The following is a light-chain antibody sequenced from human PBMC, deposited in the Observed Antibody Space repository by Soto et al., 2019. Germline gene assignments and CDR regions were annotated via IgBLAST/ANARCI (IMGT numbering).Light chain of an antibody. CDR1: SSDVGGYNY. CDR2: DVS. J-gene: IGLJ3*02. V-gene: IGLV2-14*01. Sequence: QSALTQPASVSGSPGQSITISCTGTSSDVGGYNYVSWYQQHPGKAPKLMIYDVSNRPSGISNRFSGSKSGNTASLTIFGLQAEDEADYYCTSYTSSSTVLFGGGTKLTVL. CDR3: TSYTSSSTVL.